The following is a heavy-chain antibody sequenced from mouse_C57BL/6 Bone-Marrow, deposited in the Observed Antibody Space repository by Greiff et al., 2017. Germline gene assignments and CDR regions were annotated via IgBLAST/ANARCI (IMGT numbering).Heavy chain of an antibody. CDR2: ISSGGSYT. CDR3: ARHEYSNYDWFAY. D-gene: IGHD2-5*01. V-gene: IGHV5-6*01. Sequence: DVHLVESGGDLVKPGGSLKLSCAASGFTFSSYGMSWVRPTPDKRLEWVATISSGGSYTYYPDSVKGRFTISRDNAKNTLYLQMSSLKSEDTAMYYCARHEYSNYDWFAYWGQGTLVTVSA. J-gene: IGHJ3*01. CDR1: GFTFSSYG.